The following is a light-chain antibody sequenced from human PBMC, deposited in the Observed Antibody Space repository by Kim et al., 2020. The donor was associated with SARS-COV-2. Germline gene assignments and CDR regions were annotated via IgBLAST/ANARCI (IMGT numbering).Light chain of an antibody. Sequence: DIQMTQSPSTLSASVGDRVTITCRASQSIGSYLNWYQQSPGKAPKLLIYAASSLQSGVPSRFSGSGSGTDFTLTISSLQPDDFAIYYCQQSYSTPHTVGGGTKVDIK. V-gene: IGKV1-39*01. CDR1: QSIGSY. CDR2: AAS. CDR3: QQSYSTPHT. J-gene: IGKJ4*01.